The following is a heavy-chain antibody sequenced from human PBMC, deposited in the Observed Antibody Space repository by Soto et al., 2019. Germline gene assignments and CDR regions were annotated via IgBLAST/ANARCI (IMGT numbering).Heavy chain of an antibody. D-gene: IGHD6-13*01. Sequence: SVKVSCKASGFTFSGSAVQWVRQARGERLEWIGWLVVDSGRTDYAQRFQERVTITRDVSTSTAYMELGSLRSEDTAVYYCVAGGVAAAGRPNASWGQGTQVTVSS. CDR2: LVVDSGRT. V-gene: IGHV1-58*01. CDR1: GFTFSGSA. CDR3: VAGGVAAAGRPNAS. J-gene: IGHJ5*02.